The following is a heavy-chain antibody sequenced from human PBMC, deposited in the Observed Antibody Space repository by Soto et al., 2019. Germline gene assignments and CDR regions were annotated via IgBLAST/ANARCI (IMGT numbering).Heavy chain of an antibody. CDR1: GGSFSGYY. Sequence: QVQLQQWGAGLLKPSETLSLTCAVYGGSFSGYYWSWIRQPPGTALEWIGEINHSGSTNYNPSLKSRVTISVDTSKNQFSLKLSSVTAADTAVYYCARQDCTNGVCYSDFDYWGQGTLVTVSS. D-gene: IGHD2-8*01. CDR2: INHSGST. V-gene: IGHV4-34*01. CDR3: ARQDCTNGVCYSDFDY. J-gene: IGHJ4*02.